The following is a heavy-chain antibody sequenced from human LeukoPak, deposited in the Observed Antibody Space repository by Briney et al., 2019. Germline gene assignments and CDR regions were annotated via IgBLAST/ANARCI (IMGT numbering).Heavy chain of an antibody. CDR3: ASQSYGTSVSY. Sequence: PSETLSLTCAVYGGSLNGHYWSWIRQPPGKGLEWIGESSDSGGTKFNPSLKSRVTISADTSKNQFSLRLNSVTAADTAVYYCASQSYGTSVSYWGQGTLVTVSS. V-gene: IGHV4-34*01. CDR2: SSDSGGT. D-gene: IGHD2-2*01. CDR1: GGSLNGHY. J-gene: IGHJ4*02.